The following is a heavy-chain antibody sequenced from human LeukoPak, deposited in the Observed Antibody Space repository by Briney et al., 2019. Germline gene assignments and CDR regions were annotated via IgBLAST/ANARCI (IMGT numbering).Heavy chain of an antibody. CDR3: ARAPRDSSGYYYDY. CDR1: GFTVSSNY. V-gene: IGHV3-66*01. J-gene: IGHJ4*02. D-gene: IGHD3-22*01. Sequence: GGSLRLSCAASGFTVSSNYMSWVRQAPGKGLEWVSVIYSGGSTYYADSVKGRFTISRDNSKNTLYLQMGSLRAEDMAVYYCARAPRDSSGYYYDYWGQGTLVTVSS. CDR2: IYSGGST.